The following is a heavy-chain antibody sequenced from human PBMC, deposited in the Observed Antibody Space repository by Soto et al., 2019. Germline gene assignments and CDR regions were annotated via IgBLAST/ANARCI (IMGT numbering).Heavy chain of an antibody. V-gene: IGHV3-11*01. CDR2: ISSSGSTI. J-gene: IGHJ4*02. CDR1: GFTFSDYY. D-gene: IGHD2-8*01. Sequence: GGSLRLSCAASGFTFSDYYMSWIRQAPGKGLEWVSYISSSGSTIYYADSVKGRFTISRDNAKNSLYLQMNSLRAEDTAVYYCARGSPIVLMVYAPLDYWGQGTLVTVSS. CDR3: ARGSPIVLMVYAPLDY.